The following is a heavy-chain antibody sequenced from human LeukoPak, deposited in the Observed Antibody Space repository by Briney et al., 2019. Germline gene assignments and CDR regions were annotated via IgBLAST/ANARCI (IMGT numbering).Heavy chain of an antibody. CDR3: WRGDRRDY. CDR1: GFTFSSYS. D-gene: IGHD2-21*01. CDR2: INSSSGYM. Sequence: GGSLRLSCAVSGFTFSSYSMNWVRQAPGKGLEWVSSINSSSGYMFYADCVKGRFIICRDKATNSLYLQMTSRRVQDTAVDDSWRGDRRDYWGQGTLVTVSS. V-gene: IGHV3-21*06. J-gene: IGHJ4*02.